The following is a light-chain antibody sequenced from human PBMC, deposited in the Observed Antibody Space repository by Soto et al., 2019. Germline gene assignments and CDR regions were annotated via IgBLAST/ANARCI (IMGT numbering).Light chain of an antibody. CDR2: DVN. J-gene: IGLJ2*01. Sequence: QSALTQPASVSGSPGQSITLSCTGTSSDIEGYDYVSWYQRHPGKAPKLIIYDVNNRPSGVSTRFSGSKSGNTASLTISGLQAEDEADYYCTSYASGSSHVVFGGGTKLTVL. V-gene: IGLV2-14*01. CDR1: SSDIEGYDY. CDR3: TSYASGSSHVV.